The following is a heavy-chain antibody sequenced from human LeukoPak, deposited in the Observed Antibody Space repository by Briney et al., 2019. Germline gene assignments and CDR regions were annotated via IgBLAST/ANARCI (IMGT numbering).Heavy chain of an antibody. V-gene: IGHV1-8*01. CDR3: ARERSITIFGVVKYGMDV. J-gene: IGHJ6*02. Sequence: ASVKVSFTASGYTFTSYDINWVRQATGQGLEWMGWMNPNSGNTGYAQKFQGRVTMTRNTSISTAYMELSSLRSEDTAVYYCARERSITIFGVVKYGMDVWGQGTTVTVSS. CDR1: GYTFTSYD. D-gene: IGHD3-3*01. CDR2: MNPNSGNT.